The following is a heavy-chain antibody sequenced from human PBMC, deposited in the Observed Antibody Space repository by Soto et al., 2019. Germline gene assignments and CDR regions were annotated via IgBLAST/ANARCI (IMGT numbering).Heavy chain of an antibody. CDR1: SGSISSYY. V-gene: IGHV4-4*09. CDR2: IYHSGST. CDR3: ACIFSGGYGYGFYYYGMDV. Sequence: SETLSLTCTVSSGSISSYYWNWIRQPPGKGLEWIGYIYHSGSTLYNPSLKSRVTISVDKSKNQFSLKLSSVTAADTAVYYCACIFSGGYGYGFYYYGMDVWGQGTTVTVSS. D-gene: IGHD5-18*01. J-gene: IGHJ6*02.